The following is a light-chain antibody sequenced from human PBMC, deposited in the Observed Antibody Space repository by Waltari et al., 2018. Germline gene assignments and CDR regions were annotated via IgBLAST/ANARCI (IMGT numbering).Light chain of an antibody. CDR2: DAA. J-gene: IGKJ2*01. CDR3: QQRSNWPPYT. V-gene: IGKV3-11*01. CDR1: QSVSSY. Sequence: LVSTHSPATMSLSRGELDTLSCRASQSVSSYLAWYQQKPGQAPRLLIYDAANTATGIPARFSGSGSGTDFTLTISSLEPEDFAVYYCQQRSNWPPYTFGQGTKLEIK.